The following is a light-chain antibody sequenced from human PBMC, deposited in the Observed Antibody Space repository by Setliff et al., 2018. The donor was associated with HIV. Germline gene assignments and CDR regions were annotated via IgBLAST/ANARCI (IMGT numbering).Light chain of an antibody. CDR1: SSNVGKYDL. CDR3: SSYAGSKTFEV. V-gene: IGLV2-23*02. CDR2: EVT. J-gene: IGLJ1*01. Sequence: QSALTQPASVSGSPGQSITISCTGNSSNVGKYDLVSWYRQYPGKAPQLTVYEVTKRPSGVSERFSGSKSGSAASLTISGLQPDDEANYYCSSYAGSKTFEVFGTGTKVTVL.